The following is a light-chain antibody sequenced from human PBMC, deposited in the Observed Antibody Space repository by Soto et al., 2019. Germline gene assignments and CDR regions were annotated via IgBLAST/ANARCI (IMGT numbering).Light chain of an antibody. V-gene: IGKV3-11*01. J-gene: IGKJ2*01. Sequence: EIVLTQSPATLSLSPGERATLSCRASQSVSSYLAWYQQKPGQTPRLLIYDASNRATGIPARFSGSGSVTDFPLTISSLEPEDFSVYYCQQRSSLPRTFGQWNKLEIK. CDR3: QQRSSLPRT. CDR1: QSVSSY. CDR2: DAS.